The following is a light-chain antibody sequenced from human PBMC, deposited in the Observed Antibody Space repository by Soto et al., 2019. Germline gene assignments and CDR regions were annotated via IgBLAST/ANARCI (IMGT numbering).Light chain of an antibody. Sequence: EIVLTQSPGTLSLSPGERATLSCRASQSVYKNFFAWYQKKPGQAPRLLINGAANRATGIPDGFSGSESGTDFALTILRLEPEDFAVYFCRQYGSSPLTFRGGTKVAIK. CDR3: RQYGSSPLT. CDR1: QSVYKNF. V-gene: IGKV3-20*01. CDR2: GAA. J-gene: IGKJ4*02.